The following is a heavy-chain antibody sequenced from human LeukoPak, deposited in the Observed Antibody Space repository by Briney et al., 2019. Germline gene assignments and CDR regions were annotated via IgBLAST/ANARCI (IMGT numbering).Heavy chain of an antibody. J-gene: IGHJ4*02. V-gene: IGHV3-11*01. CDR2: INSRGTI. CDR3: AREPLSSLGDYFDY. CDR1: GFTVSDYY. Sequence: PGGSLRLSCAASGFTVSDYYMSWIRQAPGKGLEWVSYINSRGTIYYADSVKGRFTISRDTAKNTLYLEMNSLRAEETAVYYCAREPLSSLGDYFDYWGQGTLVTVSS.